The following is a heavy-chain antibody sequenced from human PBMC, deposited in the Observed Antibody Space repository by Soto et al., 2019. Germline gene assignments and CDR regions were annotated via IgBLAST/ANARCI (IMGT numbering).Heavy chain of an antibody. CDR1: RFTFSSYA. D-gene: IGHD3-22*01. J-gene: IGHJ4*02. V-gene: IGHV3-30-3*01. CDR3: ARDRDSSGYYFDY. CDR2: ISYDGSNK. Sequence: QVQLVESGGGVVQPGRSLRLSCAASRFTFSSYAMYWVCQAPGKGLEWVAVISYDGSNKYYADSVKGRFTISRDNSKNTLYLQMNSLRAEDTAVYYCARDRDSSGYYFDYWGQGTLVTVSS.